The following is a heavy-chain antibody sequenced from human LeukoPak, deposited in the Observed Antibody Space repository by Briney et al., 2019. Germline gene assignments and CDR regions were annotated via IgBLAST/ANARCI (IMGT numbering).Heavy chain of an antibody. Sequence: ASVKVSCKASGYTFTSYGISWVRQAPGPGLEWMGRIIPILGIANYAQKFQGRVTITADKSTSTAYMELSSLRSEDTAVYYCARDLKAYPDLWGRGPLVTVSS. CDR3: ARDLKAYPDL. J-gene: IGHJ2*01. CDR1: GYTFTSYG. CDR2: IIPILGIA. V-gene: IGHV1-69*04.